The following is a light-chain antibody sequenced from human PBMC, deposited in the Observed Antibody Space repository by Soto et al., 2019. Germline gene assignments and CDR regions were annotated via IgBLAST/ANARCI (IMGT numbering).Light chain of an antibody. CDR3: QQYAILPRT. Sequence: ENVLTQSPGTLSLSPGEEATLSCRASQSVNNNYLAWYQQIPGQPPRLLIYGASSRATGIPDRFSGRGSGTDFTLTISRLEPEDFSVYYCQQYAILPRTFGQGTKVDIK. J-gene: IGKJ1*01. V-gene: IGKV3-20*01. CDR2: GAS. CDR1: QSVNNNY.